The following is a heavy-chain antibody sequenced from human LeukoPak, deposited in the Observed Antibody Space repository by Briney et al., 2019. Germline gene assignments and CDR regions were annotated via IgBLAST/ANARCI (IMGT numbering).Heavy chain of an antibody. D-gene: IGHD3-16*02. CDR2: IYYSGST. V-gene: IGHV4-61*01. CDR3: ARAKFHLSYAFDI. Sequence: PSETLSLTCTASGGSISSSSYYWSWIRQPPGKGLEWIGYIYYSGSTNYNPSLKSRVTISVDTSKNQFSLKLSSVTAADTAVYYCARAKFHLSYAFDIWGQGTMVTVSS. CDR1: GGSISSSSYY. J-gene: IGHJ3*02.